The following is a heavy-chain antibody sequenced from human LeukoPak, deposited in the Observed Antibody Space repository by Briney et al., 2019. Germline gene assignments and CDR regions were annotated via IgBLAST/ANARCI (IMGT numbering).Heavy chain of an antibody. CDR1: GFTFSSYG. J-gene: IGHJ4*02. D-gene: IGHD5-18*01. V-gene: IGHV3-30*18. CDR2: ISYDGSNK. Sequence: GGSLRLSCAASGFTFSSYGMHWVRQAPGKGLEWVAVISYDGSNKYFADSVKGRFTISRDNSKNTLYLQMNSLRAEDTAVYYCAKTPRDSYGYDYWGQGTLVTVSS. CDR3: AKTPRDSYGYDY.